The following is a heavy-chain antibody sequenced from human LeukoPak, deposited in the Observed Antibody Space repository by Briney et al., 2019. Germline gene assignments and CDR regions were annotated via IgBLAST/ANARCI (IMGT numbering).Heavy chain of an antibody. CDR3: ARELGFYFDNSGYYYFDS. J-gene: IGHJ4*02. Sequence: ASVKVSCKSSGFPFGSYGISWVRQAPGEGLEWVGWISAYNGDTNYAQKFQGRVTMTTDTSTGTAYLELRSLTSDDTAVYYCARELGFYFDNSGYYYFDSWGQGTPVTVSS. CDR1: GFPFGSYG. V-gene: IGHV1-18*01. CDR2: ISAYNGDT. D-gene: IGHD3-22*01.